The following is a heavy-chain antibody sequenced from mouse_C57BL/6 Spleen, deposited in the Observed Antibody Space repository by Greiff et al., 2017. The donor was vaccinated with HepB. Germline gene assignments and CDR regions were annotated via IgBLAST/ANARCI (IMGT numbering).Heavy chain of an antibody. D-gene: IGHD1-1*01. V-gene: IGHV1-76*01. Sequence: VQVVESGAELVRPGASVKLSCKASGYTFTDYYINWVKQRPGQGLEWIARIYPGSGNTYYNEKFKGKATLTAEKSSSTAYMQLSSLTSEDSAVYFCARVVTTVVGYFDYWGQGTTLTVSS. CDR1: GYTFTDYY. J-gene: IGHJ2*01. CDR3: ARVVTTVVGYFDY. CDR2: IYPGSGNT.